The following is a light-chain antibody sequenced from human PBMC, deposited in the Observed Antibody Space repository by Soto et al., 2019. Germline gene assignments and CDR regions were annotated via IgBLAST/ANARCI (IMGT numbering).Light chain of an antibody. J-gene: IGKJ1*01. Sequence: VMTQSPATLSVSPGERAALSCRASQSVSTNLAWYQQKPGQPPRLLIYDASNRATGIPDRFSGSGSGTDFTLTISRLEPEDSAVYYCQQYGSSRTFGQGTKVEI. V-gene: IGKV3-20*01. CDR1: QSVSTN. CDR3: QQYGSSRT. CDR2: DAS.